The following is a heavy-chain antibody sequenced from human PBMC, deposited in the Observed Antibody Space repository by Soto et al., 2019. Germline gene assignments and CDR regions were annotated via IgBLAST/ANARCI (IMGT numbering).Heavy chain of an antibody. V-gene: IGHV1-8*01. CDR3: ARWDYGDYARFDY. CDR1: GYTFTSHD. D-gene: IGHD4-17*01. CDR2: MNPNSGNT. J-gene: IGHJ4*02. Sequence: QVQLVQSGAEVKKSGASVKVSCKASGYTFTSHDINWVRQATGQGLEWMGWMNPNSGNTGYAQKFQGRVTMTRNTSISTAYMELSSLRSEETAVYYCARWDYGDYARFDYWGQGTLVTVSS.